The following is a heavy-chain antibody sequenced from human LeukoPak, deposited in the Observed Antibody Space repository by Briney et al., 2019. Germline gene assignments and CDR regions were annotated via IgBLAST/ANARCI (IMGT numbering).Heavy chain of an antibody. J-gene: IGHJ6*03. CDR2: IKQDGSEK. CDR1: GFTFSSYW. Sequence: GGSLRLSCAASGFTFSSYWMSWVRQAPGKGLEWVANIKQDGSEKYYVDSVKGRFTISRDNAKNSLYLQMNSLRDEDTAVYYCARLRFLEWFRYYMDVWGKGTTVTVSS. V-gene: IGHV3-7*01. D-gene: IGHD3-3*01. CDR3: ARLRFLEWFRYYMDV.